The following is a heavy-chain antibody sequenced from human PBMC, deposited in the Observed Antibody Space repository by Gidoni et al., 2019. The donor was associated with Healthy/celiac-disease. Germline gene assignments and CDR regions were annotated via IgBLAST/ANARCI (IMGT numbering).Heavy chain of an antibody. Sequence: QITLKESGPTLVKPTQTLTLTCTFSGFSLSTSGVGVGWIRQPPGKALEWLALIYWDDDKRYSPSLKSRLTITKDTSKNQVVLTMTNMDPVDTATYYCARGGAVVPAAMYYPWFDPWGQGTLVTVSS. D-gene: IGHD2-2*01. CDR1: GFSLSTSGVG. J-gene: IGHJ5*02. CDR3: ARGGAVVPAAMYYPWFDP. CDR2: IYWDDDK. V-gene: IGHV2-5*02.